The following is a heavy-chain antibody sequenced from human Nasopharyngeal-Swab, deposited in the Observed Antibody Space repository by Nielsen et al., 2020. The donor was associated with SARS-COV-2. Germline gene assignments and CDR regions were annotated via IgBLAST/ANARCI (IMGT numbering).Heavy chain of an antibody. CDR2: ISYDGSNK. D-gene: IGHD3-3*01. V-gene: IGHV3-30*03. CDR3: ARGTIFGVVKRGPRDYYGMDV. Sequence: GESLKISCAASGFSFRSYGMHWVRQAPGKGLAWVAVISYDGSNKDYADSVKGRFTISRDNSKNTLYLQTNSLRADDTAVYYCARGTIFGVVKRGPRDYYGMDVWGQGTTVTVSS. CDR1: GFSFRSYG. J-gene: IGHJ6*02.